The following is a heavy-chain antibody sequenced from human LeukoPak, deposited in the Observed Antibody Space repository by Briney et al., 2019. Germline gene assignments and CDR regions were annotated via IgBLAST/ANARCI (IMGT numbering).Heavy chain of an antibody. CDR3: ARDRRDGYGVKY. J-gene: IGHJ4*02. V-gene: IGHV4-34*01. CDR1: GGSFSGYY. Sequence: SETLSLTCAVYGGSFSGYYWSWIRQPPGKGLEWIGEINHSGSTNYNPSLKSRVTISVDTSKNQFSLKLSSVTAADTAVYYCARDRRDGYGVKYWGQGTPVTVSS. D-gene: IGHD5-24*01. CDR2: INHSGST.